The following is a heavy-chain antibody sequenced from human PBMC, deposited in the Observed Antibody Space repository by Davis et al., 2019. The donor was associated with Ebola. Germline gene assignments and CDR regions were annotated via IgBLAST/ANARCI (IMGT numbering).Heavy chain of an antibody. CDR2: IRSKANSYAT. CDR3: ARSGEVVIDMWGGYFDY. CDR1: GFTFSGSA. V-gene: IGHV3-73*01. Sequence: GESLKISCAASGFTFSGSAMHWVRQASGKGLEWVGRIRSKANSYATAYAASVKGRFTISRDDSMNTAYLQMNSLKTEDTAVYYCARSGEVVIDMWGGYFDYWGQGTLVTVSS. D-gene: IGHD2-21*01. J-gene: IGHJ4*02.